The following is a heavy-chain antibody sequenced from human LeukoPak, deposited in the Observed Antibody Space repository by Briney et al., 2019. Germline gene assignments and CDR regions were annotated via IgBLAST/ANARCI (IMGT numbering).Heavy chain of an antibody. CDR1: GFTFSSYA. D-gene: IGHD3-9*01. V-gene: IGHV3-30*07. CDR2: ISYDGGNT. Sequence: PGRSLRLSCAASGFTFSSYAMHWVRQAPGKGLEWVALISYDGGNTYYADPVKGRFTISRDNSKNTLYLQMNSLRAEDTAVYYCARRHYDILTGYYYFDYWGQGTLVTVSS. J-gene: IGHJ4*02. CDR3: ARRHYDILTGYYYFDY.